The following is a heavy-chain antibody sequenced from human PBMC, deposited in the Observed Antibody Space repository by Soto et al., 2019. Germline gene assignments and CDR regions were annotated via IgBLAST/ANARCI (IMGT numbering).Heavy chain of an antibody. Sequence: EVQLVESGGDLVQPGGSLRLSCAASGFSVSSKYMSWVRQAPGKGLEWVSLIQSGGTTYYAGSVKGRFTISSDYSENTMFLQMNSLRVEDTAVYYCTTDDVHFKGDRYYGGPMDDWGKGTTVTVSA. V-gene: IGHV3-66*01. CDR2: IQSGGTT. J-gene: IGHJ6*04. CDR3: TTDDVHFKGDRYYGGPMDD. D-gene: IGHD4-17*01. CDR1: GFSVSSKY.